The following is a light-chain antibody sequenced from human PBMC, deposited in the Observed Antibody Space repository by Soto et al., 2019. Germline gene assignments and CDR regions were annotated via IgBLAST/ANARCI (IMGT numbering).Light chain of an antibody. CDR1: SSNIGAAND. Sequence: VLTQPPSVSGAPGQRVTIPCTGSSSNIGAANDVHWYQQLPGRAPTLLIYGNHNRPSGVPDRFSGSKSGTSASLTISGLQAEDEADYYCCSYAGSYTLYVFGTGTKVT. CDR3: CSYAGSYTLYV. J-gene: IGLJ1*01. CDR2: GNH. V-gene: IGLV1-40*01.